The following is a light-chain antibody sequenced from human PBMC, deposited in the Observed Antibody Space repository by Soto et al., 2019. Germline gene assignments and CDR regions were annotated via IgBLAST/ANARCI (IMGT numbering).Light chain of an antibody. CDR3: QQYKVYPYT. J-gene: IGKJ2*01. CDR1: QRINGR. CDR2: DVS. Sequence: DIQMTQSPSTLSASIGDRVTITCRASQRINGRLAWYQQKPGRPPKLLIYDVSFLESGVPSRFSGSGSGTDFNLTISSLRPDDFATFYCQQYKVYPYTFGQGTRLDIQ. V-gene: IGKV1-5*01.